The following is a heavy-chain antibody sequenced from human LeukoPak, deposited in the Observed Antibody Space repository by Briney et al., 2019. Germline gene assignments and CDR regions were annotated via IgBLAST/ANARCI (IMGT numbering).Heavy chain of an antibody. D-gene: IGHD6-19*01. CDR3: SRGSGWLSVY. CDR1: GFTFGDYL. J-gene: IGHJ4*02. CDR2: ISGGTT. Sequence: PGGSLRLSCTASGFTFGDYLMSWFRQAPGKGLEWIGFISGGTTEYAASVKGRFTISRDDSTSIVYLQMNSLTTEDTAVYYCSRGSGWLSVYWGQGTLVTVSS. V-gene: IGHV3-49*03.